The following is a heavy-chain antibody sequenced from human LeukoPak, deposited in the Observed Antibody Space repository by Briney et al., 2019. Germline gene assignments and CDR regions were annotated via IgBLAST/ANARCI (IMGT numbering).Heavy chain of an antibody. V-gene: IGHV4-4*09. J-gene: IGHJ4*02. CDR1: GGSISSYY. CDR2: IYTSGST. D-gene: IGHD3-22*01. CDR3: ARYYYDSSGYFDY. Sequence: SETLSLTCTVSGGSISSYYLSWIRQPPGKGLEWIGYIYTSGSTNYNPSLKSRVTISVDTSKNQFSLKLSSVTAADTAVYYCARYYYDSSGYFDYWGQRTLVTVSS.